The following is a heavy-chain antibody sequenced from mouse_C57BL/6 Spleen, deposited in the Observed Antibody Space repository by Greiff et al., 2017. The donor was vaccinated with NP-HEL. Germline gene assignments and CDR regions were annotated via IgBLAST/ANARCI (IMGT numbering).Heavy chain of an antibody. CDR2: INPSSGYT. CDR3: ARSNYYGSERDAMDY. D-gene: IGHD1-1*01. V-gene: IGHV1-7*01. Sequence: VQVVESGAELAKPGASVKLSCKASGYTFTSYWMHWVKQRPGQGLEWIGYINPSSGYTKYNQKFKDKATLTADKSSSTAYRQLSSLTYEDSAVYYCARSNYYGSERDAMDYWGQGTSVTVSS. J-gene: IGHJ4*01. CDR1: GYTFTSYW.